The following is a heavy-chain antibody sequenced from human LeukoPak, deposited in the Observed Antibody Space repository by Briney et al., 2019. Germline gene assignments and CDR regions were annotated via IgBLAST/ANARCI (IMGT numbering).Heavy chain of an antibody. V-gene: IGHV4-31*03. CDR1: GGSISSGGYY. Sequence: PSETLSLTCTVSGGSISSGGYYWSWIRQHPGKGLEWIGYIYYSGSTYYNPSLKSRVTISVDTSKNQFSLKLSSVTAADTAVYNCARDGDSSGYSAFDIWGQETMVTVSS. CDR3: ARDGDSSGYSAFDI. J-gene: IGHJ3*02. CDR2: IYYSGST. D-gene: IGHD3-22*01.